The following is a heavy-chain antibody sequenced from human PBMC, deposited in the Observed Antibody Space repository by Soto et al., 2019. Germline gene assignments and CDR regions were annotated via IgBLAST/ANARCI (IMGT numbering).Heavy chain of an antibody. V-gene: IGHV1-69*01. CDR3: AREGFVVVPAVGMYWFDP. CDR1: GGTFSSYA. J-gene: IGHJ5*02. Sequence: QVQLVQSGAEVKKPGSSVKVSCKASGGTFSSYAISWVRQAPGQGLEWMGGIIPIFGTANYAQKFQGRVTITADESTSTAYMELSSLRSEDTAVYYCAREGFVVVPAVGMYWFDPWGQGTLVTVSS. D-gene: IGHD2-2*01. CDR2: IIPIFGTA.